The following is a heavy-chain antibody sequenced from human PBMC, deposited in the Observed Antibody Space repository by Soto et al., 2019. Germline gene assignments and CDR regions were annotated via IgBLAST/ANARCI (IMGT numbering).Heavy chain of an antibody. D-gene: IGHD3-10*01. CDR3: AGDPGSGSYYGWFDP. CDR2: IYYSGST. Sequence: PSETLSLTCTVSGCSISRYYWNWIRQPPGKGLEWIGYIYYSGSTNYNPSLKSRVTISVDTSKNQFSLKLSSVTAADTAVYYCAGDPGSGSYYGWFDPWGQGTLVTVSS. V-gene: IGHV4-59*01. CDR1: GCSISRYY. J-gene: IGHJ5*02.